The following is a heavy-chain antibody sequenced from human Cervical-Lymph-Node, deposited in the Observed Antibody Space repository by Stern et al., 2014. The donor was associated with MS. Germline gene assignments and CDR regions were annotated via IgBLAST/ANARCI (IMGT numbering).Heavy chain of an antibody. CDR3: ATHAPGVVPAALDY. V-gene: IGHV2-5*02. J-gene: IGHJ4*02. Sequence: QVTLRESGPTLVKPTQTLTLTCTFSGFSLSTSGVAVGWIRQPPGKDLEWLALIYWDDSKRYSPSLKNRLTITKDTSKNQVVLTMNNMDPVDTATFYCATHAPGVVPAALDYWGQGTLVTVSS. D-gene: IGHD2-2*01. CDR2: IYWDDSK. CDR1: GFSLSTSGVA.